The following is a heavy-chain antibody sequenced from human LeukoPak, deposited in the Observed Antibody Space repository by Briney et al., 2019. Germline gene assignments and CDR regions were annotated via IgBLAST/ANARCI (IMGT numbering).Heavy chain of an antibody. Sequence: PSETLSLTCTVSGGSISSYYWSWIRQPPGKGLEWIGYIYYSGSTNYNPSLKSRVTISVDTSKNQFSLKLSSVTAADTAVYYCARVGGIVGATHFDYWGQGTLVTVSS. V-gene: IGHV4-59*01. CDR3: ARVGGIVGATHFDY. CDR2: IYYSGST. CDR1: GGSISSYY. J-gene: IGHJ4*02. D-gene: IGHD1-26*01.